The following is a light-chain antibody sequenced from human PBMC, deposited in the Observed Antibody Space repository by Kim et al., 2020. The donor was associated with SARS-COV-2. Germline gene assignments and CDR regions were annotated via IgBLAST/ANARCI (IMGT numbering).Light chain of an antibody. CDR1: QSVSSNY. CDR2: GAS. J-gene: IGKJ4*01. CDR3: HQYGTSPET. V-gene: IGKV3-20*01. Sequence: LSPVERATLSCRASQSVSSNYLAWYQQIPGQAPRLLMYGASTRATGIPDRFSGSGSGTDFTLSINRLEPEDIAVYYCHQYGTSPETFGGGTKLEI.